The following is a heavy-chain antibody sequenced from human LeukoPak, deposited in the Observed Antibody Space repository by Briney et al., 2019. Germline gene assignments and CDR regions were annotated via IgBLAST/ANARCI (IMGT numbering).Heavy chain of an antibody. V-gene: IGHV3-30*03. CDR3: ARELYSANAVNWFDP. CDR1: GFTFRNYG. J-gene: IGHJ5*02. Sequence: GGSLRLSCAASGFTFRNYGMHWVRQAPGKGLEWVAVISYDGSNKYYADSVKGRFTISRENSNNTLYLQTNSLRTEDTAVYYCARELYSANAVNWFDPWGQGTLVTVSS. D-gene: IGHD1-26*01. CDR2: ISYDGSNK.